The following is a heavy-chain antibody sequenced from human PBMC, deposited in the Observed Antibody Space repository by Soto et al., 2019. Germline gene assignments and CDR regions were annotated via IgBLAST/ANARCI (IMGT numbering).Heavy chain of an antibody. Sequence: SETLSLTCTVSGGSISSGDYYWSWIRQPPGKGLEWIGYIYYSGSTYYNPSLKSRVTISVDTSKNPLSMKLSSVTAAASAVYYCAILVWNFYDTSCYPDAFDIWGQGTMVTVSS. CDR3: AILVWNFYDTSCYPDAFDI. D-gene: IGHD3-22*01. CDR2: IYYSGST. V-gene: IGHV4-30-4*01. J-gene: IGHJ3*02. CDR1: GGSISSGDYY.